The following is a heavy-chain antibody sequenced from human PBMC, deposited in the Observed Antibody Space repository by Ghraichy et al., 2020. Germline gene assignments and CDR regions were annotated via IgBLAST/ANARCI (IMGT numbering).Heavy chain of an antibody. D-gene: IGHD6-19*01. Sequence: GALRLSCAASGFTVSSNYMSWVRQAPGKGLEWVSVIYSGGSTYYADSVKGRFTISRHNSKNTLYLQMNSLRAEDTAVYYCARVLRSGWYWGYFDYWGQGTLVTVSS. J-gene: IGHJ4*02. CDR3: ARVLRSGWYWGYFDY. V-gene: IGHV3-53*04. CDR2: IYSGGST. CDR1: GFTVSSNY.